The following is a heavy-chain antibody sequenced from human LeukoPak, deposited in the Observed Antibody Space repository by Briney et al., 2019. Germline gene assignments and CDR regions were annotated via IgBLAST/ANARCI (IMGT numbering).Heavy chain of an antibody. J-gene: IGHJ5*02. CDR2: FYHSGST. V-gene: IGHV4-34*01. CDR3: ARTTFYYDSSGYSCWFDP. Sequence: PSETLSLTCAVYGGSFSGYYWSWIRQPPGKGLEWIGFFYHSGSTNYNPSLKSRLTISVDTSKNQFSLKLSSVTAADTAVYYCARTTFYYDSSGYSCWFDPWGQGTLVTVSS. CDR1: GGSFSGYY. D-gene: IGHD3-22*01.